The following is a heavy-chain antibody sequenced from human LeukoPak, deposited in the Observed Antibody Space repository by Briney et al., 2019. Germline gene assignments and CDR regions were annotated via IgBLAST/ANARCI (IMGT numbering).Heavy chain of an antibody. CDR2: ISSSSSYI. Sequence: AGGSLRLSCAASGFTFSNYGMNWVRQAPGKGLEWVSSISSSSSYIYYADSVKGRFTISRDNAKNSLYLQMNSLRAEDTAVYYCARDSIVATRRAYYFDYWGQGTLVTVSS. V-gene: IGHV3-21*01. CDR3: ARDSIVATRRAYYFDY. J-gene: IGHJ4*02. CDR1: GFTFSNYG. D-gene: IGHD5-12*01.